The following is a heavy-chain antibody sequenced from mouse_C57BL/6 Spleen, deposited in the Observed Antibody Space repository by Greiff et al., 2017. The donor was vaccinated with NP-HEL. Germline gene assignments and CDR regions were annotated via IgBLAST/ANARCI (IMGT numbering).Heavy chain of an antibody. J-gene: IGHJ3*01. Sequence: VQRVESGAELVRPGTSVKVSCKASGYAFTNYLIEWVKQRPGQGLEWIGVINPGSGGTNYNEKFKGKATLTADKSSSTAYMQLSSLTSEDSAVYFCASYGYDVGFAYWGQGTLVTVSA. D-gene: IGHD2-2*01. CDR3: ASYGYDVGFAY. CDR1: GYAFTNYL. CDR2: INPGSGGT. V-gene: IGHV1-54*01.